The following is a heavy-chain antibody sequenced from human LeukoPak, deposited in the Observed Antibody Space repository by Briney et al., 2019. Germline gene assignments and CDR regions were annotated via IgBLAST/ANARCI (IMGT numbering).Heavy chain of an antibody. D-gene: IGHD1-1*01. Sequence: GGSLRLSCAASGFTFGSSIMHWVRRAPGKGLEWVAMISYDENKKYYADSVKGRFTISRDNFKNTLYLQMNSLRAEDTAVYYCARKTGRQFDYWGQGTLVAVSS. CDR1: GFTFGSSI. CDR3: ARKTGRQFDY. J-gene: IGHJ4*02. V-gene: IGHV3-30*01. CDR2: ISYDENKK.